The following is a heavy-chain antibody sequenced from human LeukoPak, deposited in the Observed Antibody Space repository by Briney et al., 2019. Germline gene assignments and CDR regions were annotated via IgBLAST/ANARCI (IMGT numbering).Heavy chain of an antibody. V-gene: IGHV4-38-2*02. CDR2: IYPTGST. Sequence: SETLSLTCTVSGYSISSGYYWGWIRQPPGKGLEWIGNIYPTGSTYYNPSLKSRVTISVDTSKNQFSLKLSSVTAADTAVYYCARIGSSWKKFDYWGQGTLVTVSS. CDR1: GYSISSGYY. J-gene: IGHJ4*02. D-gene: IGHD6-13*01. CDR3: ARIGSSWKKFDY.